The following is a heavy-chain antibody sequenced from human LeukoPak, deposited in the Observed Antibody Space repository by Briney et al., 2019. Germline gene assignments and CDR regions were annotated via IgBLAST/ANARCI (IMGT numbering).Heavy chain of an antibody. CDR1: GYTFTGYY. J-gene: IGHJ4*02. V-gene: IGHV1-2*02. D-gene: IGHD3-22*01. CDR3: ARDRSATVIINYYFDY. Sequence: ASVKVSCKASGYTFTGYYMHWVRQAPGQGLEWMGWINPNSGGTNYAQKFQGRVTMTRDMSTSTVYMELSSLRSEDTAVYYCARDRSATVIINYYFDYWGQGTLVTVSS. CDR2: INPNSGGT.